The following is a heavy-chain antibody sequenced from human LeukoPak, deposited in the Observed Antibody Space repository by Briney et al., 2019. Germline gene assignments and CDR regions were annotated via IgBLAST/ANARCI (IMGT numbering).Heavy chain of an antibody. CDR1: GGTFSSYA. CDR2: IIPIFGTA. J-gene: IGHJ5*02. V-gene: IGHV1-69*05. Sequence: SVKVSCKASGGTFSSYAISWVRQAPGQGLEWMGGIIPIFGTANYAQKFQGRVTITTDESTSTAYMELSSLRSEDTAVYYCARDPGADRQLVFRPWFDPWGQGTLVTVSS. D-gene: IGHD6-13*01. CDR3: ARDPGADRQLVFRPWFDP.